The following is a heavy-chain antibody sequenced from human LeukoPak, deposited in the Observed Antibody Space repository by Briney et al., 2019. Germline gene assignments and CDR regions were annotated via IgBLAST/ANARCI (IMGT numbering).Heavy chain of an antibody. V-gene: IGHV3-23*01. CDR2: ISGSGGST. CDR3: AKDLLRSIVGAPDAFDI. D-gene: IGHD1-26*01. Sequence: GGSLRLSCAASGFTFSSYAMSWVRQAPGKGLEWVSAISGSGGSTYYADSVKGRFTISRDNSKNTLYLQMNSLRAEDTAVSYCAKDLLRSIVGAPDAFDIWGQGTMVTVSS. CDR1: GFTFSSYA. J-gene: IGHJ3*02.